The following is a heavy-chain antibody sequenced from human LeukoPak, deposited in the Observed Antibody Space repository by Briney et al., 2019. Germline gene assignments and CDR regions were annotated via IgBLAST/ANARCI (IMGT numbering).Heavy chain of an antibody. Sequence: RGSLRISCAASGFTFSSHWMHWVRQAQGKGLVWVSRVKGDGTFTNYADSVYGRFTISRDNAKNTLYLHMHSLRAEDTAVYYCVRDGDDFNFDYWGQGNLVTVSS. CDR2: VKGDGTFT. J-gene: IGHJ4*02. D-gene: IGHD5-24*01. CDR3: VRDGDDFNFDY. V-gene: IGHV3-74*01. CDR1: GFTFSSHW.